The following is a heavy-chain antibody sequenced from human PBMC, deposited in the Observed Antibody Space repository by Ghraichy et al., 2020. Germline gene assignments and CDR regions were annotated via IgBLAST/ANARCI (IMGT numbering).Heavy chain of an antibody. CDR2: ISASGDSM. J-gene: IGHJ4*02. CDR3: AKECNGTTCYTKTFDY. Sequence: GGSLRLSCAASGFTFSIYAMSWVRQAPGKGLEWVSGISASGDSMYYADSVKGRFTISRDNSKNALYLQMNSLRAEDTAEYYCAKECNGTTCYTKTFDYWGQGTLVTVSS. V-gene: IGHV3-23*01. CDR1: GFTFSIYA. D-gene: IGHD2/OR15-2a*01.